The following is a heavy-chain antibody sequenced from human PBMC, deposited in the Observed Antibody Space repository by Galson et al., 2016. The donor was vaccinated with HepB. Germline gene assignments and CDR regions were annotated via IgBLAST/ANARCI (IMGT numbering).Heavy chain of an antibody. CDR1: GFAVGVNY. J-gene: IGHJ4*02. CDR2: MFSRGVT. V-gene: IGHV3-66*02. CDR3: ATNIDKGF. Sequence: SLRLSCAASGFAVGVNYMTWVRQAPGKGLEWVSVMFSRGVTYYADSVKGRFTISRDSSKNTLYLQMHSLRPEDTAVYYCATNIDKGFWGQGSLVTVSS.